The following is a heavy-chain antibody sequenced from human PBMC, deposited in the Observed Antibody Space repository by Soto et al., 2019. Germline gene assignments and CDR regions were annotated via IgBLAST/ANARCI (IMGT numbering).Heavy chain of an antibody. V-gene: IGHV3-53*01. CDR1: GFTVSGNS. Sequence: EVQLVDSGGDLIQPGGSLRLSCGASGFTVSGNSLSWVRQAPGKGLEWVSYIYIDGSTYYADSVRGRFTITRDNSKNTLYLQMNNLRGEDTAVYYCAGDGGSGTAVAGIQYSGMDVWGQGTTVTVSS. CDR3: AGDGGSGTAVAGIQYSGMDV. CDR2: IYIDGST. J-gene: IGHJ6*02. D-gene: IGHD6-19*01.